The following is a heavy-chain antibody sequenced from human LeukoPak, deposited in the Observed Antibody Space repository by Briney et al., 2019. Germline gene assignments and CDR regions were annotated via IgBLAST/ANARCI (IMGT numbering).Heavy chain of an antibody. V-gene: IGHV1-69*04. J-gene: IGHJ6*02. CDR2: IIPILGIA. CDR3: AREVIAARPRYYYYYGMDV. CDR1: GGTFSSYA. D-gene: IGHD6-6*01. Sequence: ASVKVSCKASGGTFSSYAISWVRQAPGQGLEWMGRIIPILGIANYAQKFQGRVTITADKSTSTAYMELSSLRSEDTAVYYCAREVIAARPRYYYYYGMDVWGLGTTVTVSS.